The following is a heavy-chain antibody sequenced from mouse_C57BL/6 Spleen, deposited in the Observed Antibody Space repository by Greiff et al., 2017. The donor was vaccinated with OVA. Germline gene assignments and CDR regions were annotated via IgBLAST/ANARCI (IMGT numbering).Heavy chain of an antibody. CDR3: VRSGVYVCYDFTFDY. D-gene: IGHD2-3*01. J-gene: IGHJ2*01. CDR1: GYTFTSYG. Sequence: QVQLQQSGAELVRPGASVKLSCKASGYTFTSYGISWVKQRTGQGLEWIGEIYPRSGNTYYNEKFKGKATLTADTSSSTAYMELRSLTSEDSALYFCVRSGVYVCYDFTFDYGGQGTTPTVFS. V-gene: IGHV1-81*01. CDR2: IYPRSGNT.